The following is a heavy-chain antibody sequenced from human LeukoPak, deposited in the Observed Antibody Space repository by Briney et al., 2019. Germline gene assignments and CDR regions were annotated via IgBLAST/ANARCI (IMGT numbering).Heavy chain of an antibody. V-gene: IGHV3-30*02. CDR1: GFTFSSYG. CDR2: IRYDGSNK. Sequence: GGSLRLSCAASGFTFSSYGMHWLRQAPGKGLEWVAFIRYDGSNKYYADSVKGRFTISRDNSKNTLYLQMNSLRAEDTAVYYCAKAPRSGWYYFDYWGQGTLVTVSS. CDR3: AKAPRSGWYYFDY. D-gene: IGHD6-19*01. J-gene: IGHJ4*02.